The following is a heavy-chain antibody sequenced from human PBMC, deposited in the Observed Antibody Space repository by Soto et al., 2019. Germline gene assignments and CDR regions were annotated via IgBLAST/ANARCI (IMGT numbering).Heavy chain of an antibody. CDR2: IMPIFRTP. Sequence: QVQLEQSGAEVKKPGSSVKLSCKASGGTFRNSAIIGVRQAPGQGLEWMGGIMPIFRTPDYAQKFQGRVTITEDESTTTAYMELSLPRSADTAVYYCARDNDRTQLGGNYHSAVDVWGHGNTVTVSS. CDR3: ARDNDRTQLGGNYHSAVDV. CDR1: GGTFRNSA. J-gene: IGHJ6*02. D-gene: IGHD1-1*01. V-gene: IGHV1-69*12.